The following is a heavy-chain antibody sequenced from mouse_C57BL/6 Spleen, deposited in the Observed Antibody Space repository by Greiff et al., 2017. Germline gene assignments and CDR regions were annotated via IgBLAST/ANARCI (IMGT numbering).Heavy chain of an antibody. CDR1: GFTFSDAW. Sequence: EVMLVESGGGLVQPGGSMKLSCAASGFTFSDAWMDWVRQSPEKGLEWVAEIRNKANNHATYYAESVKGRFTISRDDSKSSVYLQMNSLRAEDTGIYYCTRSLYSNYGYFDVWGTGTTVTVSS. CDR3: TRSLYSNYGYFDV. J-gene: IGHJ1*03. CDR2: IRNKANNHAT. V-gene: IGHV6-6*01. D-gene: IGHD2-5*01.